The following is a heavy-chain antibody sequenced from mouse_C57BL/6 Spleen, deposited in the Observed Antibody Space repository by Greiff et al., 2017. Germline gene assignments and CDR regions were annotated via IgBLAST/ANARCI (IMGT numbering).Heavy chain of an antibody. CDR2: IYPGSGNT. CDR1: GYSFTSYY. V-gene: IGHV1-66*01. CDR3: AREGYDHYAMDY. D-gene: IGHD2-2*01. Sequence: VKLMESGPELVKPGASVKISCKASGYSFTSYYIHWVKQRPGQGLEWIGWIYPGSGNTKYNEKFKGKATLTADTSSSTAYMQLSSLTSEDSAVYYCAREGYDHYAMDYWGQGTSVTVSS. J-gene: IGHJ4*01.